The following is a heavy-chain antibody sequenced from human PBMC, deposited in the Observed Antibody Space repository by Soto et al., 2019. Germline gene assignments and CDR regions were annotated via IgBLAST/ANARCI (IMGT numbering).Heavy chain of an antibody. Sequence: SVKVSCKASGGTFSSYAISWVRQAPGQGLEWMGGIIPIFGTANYAQKFQGRVTITADESTSTAYIELSSLRSEDTAVYYCARKTCSSTSCYPNYYYYYGMDVWGQGTTVTVSS. V-gene: IGHV1-69*13. CDR3: ARKTCSSTSCYPNYYYYYGMDV. CDR1: GGTFSSYA. CDR2: IIPIFGTA. J-gene: IGHJ6*02. D-gene: IGHD2-2*01.